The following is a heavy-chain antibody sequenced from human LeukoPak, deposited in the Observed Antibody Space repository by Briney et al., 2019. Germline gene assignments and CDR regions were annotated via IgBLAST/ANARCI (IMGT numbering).Heavy chain of an antibody. V-gene: IGHV1-8*01. CDR3: ASRQWLSHY. J-gene: IGHJ4*02. CDR1: GYTFTSYD. CDR2: MNPNSGNT. D-gene: IGHD6-19*01. Sequence: ASVKVSCKASGYTFTSYDINWVRQATGQGLGWMGWMNPNSGNTGYAQRFQGRVTMTSKTSISTAYMELSSLRSEDTAVYYCASRQWLSHYWGQGTLVTVSS.